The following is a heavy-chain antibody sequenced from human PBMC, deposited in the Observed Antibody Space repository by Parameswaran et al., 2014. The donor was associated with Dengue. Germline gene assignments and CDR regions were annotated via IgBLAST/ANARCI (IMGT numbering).Heavy chain of an antibody. CDR2: INHSGST. V-gene: IGHV4-34*01. CDR3: ARDCSSTSCYGNYAFDI. J-gene: IGHJ3*02. Sequence: VRQAPGKGLEWIGEINHSGSTNYNPSLKSRVTISVDTSKNQFSLKLSSVTAADTAVYYCARDCSSTSCYGNYAFDIWGQGTMVTVSS. D-gene: IGHD2-2*01.